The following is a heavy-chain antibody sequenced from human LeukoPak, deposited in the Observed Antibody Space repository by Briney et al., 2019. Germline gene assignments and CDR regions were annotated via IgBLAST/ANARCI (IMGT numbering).Heavy chain of an antibody. V-gene: IGHV3-30*04. CDR1: KFTFSSYS. J-gene: IGHJ4*02. CDR2: ISYDGTNT. Sequence: PGGSLRLSCAASKFTFSSYSMHWVRQAPGEGLEWLAFISYDGTNTHYADSVKGRFTVYRDNSNNTLFLQMNSLRAEDTAVYYCARGDDFRAGFFDYWGQGSLVTVSS. CDR3: ARGDDFRAGFFDY. D-gene: IGHD2-21*02.